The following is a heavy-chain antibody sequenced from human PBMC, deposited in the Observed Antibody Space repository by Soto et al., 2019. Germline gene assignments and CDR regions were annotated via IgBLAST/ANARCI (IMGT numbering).Heavy chain of an antibody. D-gene: IGHD1-1*01. CDR3: ARGWTFDL. V-gene: IGHV3-23*01. Sequence: GGSLRLSCAASGFTVSSYAMSWVRQAPGKGLEWVSGINGGGDSTYFADSVRGRFTISRDNSKNTLFLQMTSLRAEDTAVYYCARGWTFDLWGQGTLVTVSS. CDR1: GFTVSSYA. CDR2: INGGGDST. J-gene: IGHJ4*02.